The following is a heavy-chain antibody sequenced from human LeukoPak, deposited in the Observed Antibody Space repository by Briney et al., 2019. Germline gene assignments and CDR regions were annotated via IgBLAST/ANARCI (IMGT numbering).Heavy chain of an antibody. Sequence: GGSLRLSCAASGFTFSSYEMNWVRQAPGKGLEWVSYISSSGSTMYYADSVKGRFTISRDNAKNSLYLQMNSLRAEDTAVYYCARDSDYGDYVHWFDPWGQGTLVTVSS. D-gene: IGHD4-17*01. CDR2: ISSSGSTM. CDR3: ARDSDYGDYVHWFDP. CDR1: GFTFSSYE. J-gene: IGHJ5*02. V-gene: IGHV3-48*03.